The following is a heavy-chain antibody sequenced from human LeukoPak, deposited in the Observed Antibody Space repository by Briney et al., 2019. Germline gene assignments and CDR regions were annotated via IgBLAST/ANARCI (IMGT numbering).Heavy chain of an antibody. CDR2: IYYSGST. Sequence: SETLSLTCTVSGGSISSGGYYWSWIRQRPGKGLEWIGYIYYSGSTYYNPSLKSRVTISVDTSKNQFSLKLSSVTAADTAVYYCARDQGSDYDSSGYYYPYNWFDPWGQGTLVTVSS. CDR1: GGSISSGGYY. D-gene: IGHD3-22*01. V-gene: IGHV4-31*03. J-gene: IGHJ5*02. CDR3: ARDQGSDYDSSGYYYPYNWFDP.